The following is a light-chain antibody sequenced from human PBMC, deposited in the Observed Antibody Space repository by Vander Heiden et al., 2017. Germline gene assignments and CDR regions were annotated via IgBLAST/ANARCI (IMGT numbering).Light chain of an antibody. CDR1: QSISSF. J-gene: IGKJ3*01. CDR3: QQSYSTPRDS. Sequence: DIQMTQSPFSLSASVGDRVTITCRASQSISSFLNWYQQKPGKAPKLLIYTASSLQSGVPSRFSGSGSGTDFTLTIISLQPEDFATYYCQQSYSTPRDSFGPGTQVDIK. CDR2: TAS. V-gene: IGKV1-39*01.